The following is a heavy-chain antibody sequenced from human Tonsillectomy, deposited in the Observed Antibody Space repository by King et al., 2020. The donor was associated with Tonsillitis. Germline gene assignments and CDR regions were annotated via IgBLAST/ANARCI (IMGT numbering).Heavy chain of an antibody. V-gene: IGHV3-23*04. CDR3: AKGGEAVAVWFDP. D-gene: IGHD6-19*01. Sequence: DVQLVESGGGLVQPGGSLRLSCAASGFTFSNYAMSWVRQAPGKGLEWVSTISGSGSNTYYADSVKGRFTISRDNSKNTQYLQMKSLRAEDTAVYYCAKGGEAVAVWFDPWGQGTLVTVSS. J-gene: IGHJ5*02. CDR2: ISGSGSNT. CDR1: GFTFSNYA.